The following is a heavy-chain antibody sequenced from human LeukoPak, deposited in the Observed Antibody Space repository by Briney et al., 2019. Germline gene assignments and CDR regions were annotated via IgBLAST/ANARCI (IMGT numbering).Heavy chain of an antibody. CDR1: GFTFSSYG. D-gene: IGHD6-13*01. CDR2: IWYDGSNK. Sequence: GGSLRLSCAASGFTFSSYGMHWVRQAPGKGLEWVAVIWYDGSNKYYADSVKGRFTISRDNSKNTLYLQMNSLRAEDTAVYYCARDLGYSSPGFDPWGRGTLVTVSS. V-gene: IGHV3-33*01. CDR3: ARDLGYSSPGFDP. J-gene: IGHJ5*02.